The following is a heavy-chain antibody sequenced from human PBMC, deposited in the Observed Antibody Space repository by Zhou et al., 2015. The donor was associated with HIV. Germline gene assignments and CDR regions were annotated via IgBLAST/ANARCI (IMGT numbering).Heavy chain of an antibody. CDR3: ARDRGAARPDWRYFDL. J-gene: IGHJ2*01. D-gene: IGHD6-6*01. CDR2: IIPVLGTA. V-gene: IGHV1-69*06. Sequence: QVQLVQSGAEVRKPGSSVKVSCKASGGTFNTYEVSWVRQAPGQGLEWMGGIIPVLGTANFAQKFQGRVAITADRSTSTAYMELRSLRSEDTAVYFCARDRGAARPDWRYFDLWGRGTLVIVSS. CDR1: GGTFNTYE.